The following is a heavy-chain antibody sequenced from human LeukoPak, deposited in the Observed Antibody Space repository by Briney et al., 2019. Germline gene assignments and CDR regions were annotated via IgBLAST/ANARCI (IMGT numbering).Heavy chain of an antibody. V-gene: IGHV1-2*02. D-gene: IGHD6-19*01. CDR1: GYTFTGYY. CDR2: INPNSGGT. CDR3: ARDLYQWLPSTRPRDYYYYMDV. J-gene: IGHJ6*03. Sequence: ASVTVSCKASGYTFTGYYIHWVRQAPGQGVECMGWINPNSGGTNYAQKFQGRVTMTRDTSISTAYMELSRLRSHDTAVYYCARDLYQWLPSTRPRDYYYYMDVWGEGTTVTVSS.